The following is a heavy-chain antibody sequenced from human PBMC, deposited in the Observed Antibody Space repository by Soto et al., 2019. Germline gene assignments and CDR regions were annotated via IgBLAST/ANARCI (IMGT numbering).Heavy chain of an antibody. CDR2: IYYSRST. CDR3: GYGSGSFGGY. J-gene: IGHJ4*02. D-gene: IGHD3-10*01. V-gene: IGHV4-31*03. CDR1: GGSISSGGYY. Sequence: SETLSLTCTVSGGSISSGGYYWSWIRQHPGKGLEWIGYIYYSRSTYYNPSLKSRVTISVDTSKNQFSLKLSSVTAADTAVYYCGYGSGSFGGYWGQGTLVTVSS.